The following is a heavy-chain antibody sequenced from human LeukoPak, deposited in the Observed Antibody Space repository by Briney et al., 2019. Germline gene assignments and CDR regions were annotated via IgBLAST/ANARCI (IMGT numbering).Heavy chain of an antibody. CDR2: IDQDERER. CDR3: AIAVGWELGY. D-gene: IGHD1-26*01. J-gene: IGHJ4*02. CDR1: GLRASSYW. Sequence: PGGSLRLSCATSGLRASSYWMSWVRQAPGEGLEWVANIDQDERERKYVDSAKGRFTISRDGAKNSVYLQMNSLKDEDTAVYYCAIAVGWELGYWGQGTLVTVSS. V-gene: IGHV3-7*01.